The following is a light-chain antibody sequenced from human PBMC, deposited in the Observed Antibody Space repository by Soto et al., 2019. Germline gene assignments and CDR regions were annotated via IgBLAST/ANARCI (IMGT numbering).Light chain of an antibody. CDR3: QQYYSTPLT. Sequence: DIVMTQSPDSLAVSLAERATINCKSSQSVLYSSNNKNYLAWYQQKPGQPPKLLIYWASTRESGVPDRFRGRGSGTDFTLTISSLQAEDVAVYYCQQYYSTPLTFGGGTKVEIK. J-gene: IGKJ4*01. V-gene: IGKV4-1*01. CDR2: WAS. CDR1: QSVLYSSNNKNY.